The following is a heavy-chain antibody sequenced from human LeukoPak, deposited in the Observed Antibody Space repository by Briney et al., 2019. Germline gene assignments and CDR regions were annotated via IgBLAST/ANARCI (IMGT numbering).Heavy chain of an antibody. V-gene: IGHV3-30-3*01. D-gene: IGHD2-2*01. CDR2: ISYDGSNK. J-gene: IGHJ4*02. Sequence: GGSLRLSCAASGFTFSSYAMHWVRQAPGKGLEWVAVISYDGSNKYYADSVKGRFTISRDNSKNTLYLQMNSLRAEDTAVYYCASAYCSSTSCQPWGQGTLVTVSS. CDR3: ASAYCSSTSCQP. CDR1: GFTFSSYA.